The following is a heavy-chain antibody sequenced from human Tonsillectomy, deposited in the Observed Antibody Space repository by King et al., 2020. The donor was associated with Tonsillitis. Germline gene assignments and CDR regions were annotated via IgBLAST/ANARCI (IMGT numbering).Heavy chain of an antibody. CDR2: INPIGGST. CDR1: GYTFTSYY. V-gene: IGHV1-46*03. D-gene: IGHD3-3*01. CDR3: ARGGPSYDFWSGSPYGMDV. Sequence: QLVQSGAEVKKPGASVKVSCKASGYTFTSYYMHWVRQAPGQGLEWMGIINPIGGSTSYAQKFQGRVTMTRDTSTSTVYMELSSLRSEDTAVYYCARGGPSYDFWSGSPYGMDVWGQGTTVTVSS. J-gene: IGHJ6*02.